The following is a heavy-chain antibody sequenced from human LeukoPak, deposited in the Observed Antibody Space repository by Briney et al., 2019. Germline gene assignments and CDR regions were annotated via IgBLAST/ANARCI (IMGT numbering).Heavy chain of an antibody. J-gene: IGHJ4*02. V-gene: IGHV3-7*01. CDR3: AIVPRLYESSGERQHKLDY. CDR2: ITQDGSEK. Sequence: GGSLRLSCAASGVTFSSYWMSWVRQAPGKWLEWVANITQDGSEKYYVDSVKGRFTISRDNAKNSLYLQMNSLRAEDTAVYYCAIVPRLYESSGERQHKLDYWGQDTLVTVSS. CDR1: GVTFSSYW. D-gene: IGHD3-22*01.